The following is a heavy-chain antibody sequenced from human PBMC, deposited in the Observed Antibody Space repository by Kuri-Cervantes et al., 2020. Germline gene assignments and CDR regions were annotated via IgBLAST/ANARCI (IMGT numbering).Heavy chain of an antibody. CDR3: TSDFDF. V-gene: IGHV3-15*01. Sequence: GESLKISCAASGFTFSNAWMSWVRQAPGKGLEWVGRIKSKTDGGTTDYAAPVKGRFTISRDDSKTTLYLQMNSLKTEDTAIYYCTSDFDFWGQGTLVTVSS. CDR1: GFTFSNAW. J-gene: IGHJ4*02. CDR2: IKSKTDGGTT.